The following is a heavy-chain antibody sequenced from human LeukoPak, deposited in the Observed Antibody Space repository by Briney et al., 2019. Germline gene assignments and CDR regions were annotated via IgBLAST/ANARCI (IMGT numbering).Heavy chain of an antibody. CDR2: ITGDGGRI. V-gene: IGHV3-43*02. CDR3: AKDRDTSGYTH. Sequence: GGSLRLSCAASGFTFDDYAMHWVRQAPGKGLEWVSFITGDGGRIYYADSVKGRFTISRDNSKKSLYLQMSGLRTEDTALYFCAKDRDTSGYTHWGQGTLVSVSS. D-gene: IGHD3-22*01. CDR1: GFTFDDYA. J-gene: IGHJ4*02.